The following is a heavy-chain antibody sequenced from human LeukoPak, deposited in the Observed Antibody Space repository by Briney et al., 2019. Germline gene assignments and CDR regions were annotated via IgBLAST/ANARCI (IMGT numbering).Heavy chain of an antibody. Sequence: GGSPRLSCAASGFTFSSYAMSWVRQAPGQGLEWMGWINAGNGNIKYSQKLQGRVTITGDTSASTAYMELSSLRSEDTAVYYCARGYCSSTSCYMDVWGQGTTVT. J-gene: IGHJ6*02. CDR2: INAGNGNI. CDR3: ARGYCSSTSCYMDV. CDR1: GFTFSSYA. D-gene: IGHD2-2*01. V-gene: IGHV1-3*01.